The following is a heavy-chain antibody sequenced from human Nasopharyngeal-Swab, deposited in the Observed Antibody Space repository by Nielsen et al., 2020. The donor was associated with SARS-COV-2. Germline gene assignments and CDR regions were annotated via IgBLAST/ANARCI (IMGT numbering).Heavy chain of an antibody. Sequence: ASMKVSCKASGYTFTSYYMHWVRQAPGQGLEWMAIFDPRGDSTSHAQKFQGRLTMTTDTTTSTVYMELSSLRAEDAAVYYCARDSDNWAIDYWGQGTLVTVSP. D-gene: IGHD1-1*01. CDR1: GYTFTSYY. V-gene: IGHV1-46*01. J-gene: IGHJ4*02. CDR2: FDPRGDST. CDR3: ARDSDNWAIDY.